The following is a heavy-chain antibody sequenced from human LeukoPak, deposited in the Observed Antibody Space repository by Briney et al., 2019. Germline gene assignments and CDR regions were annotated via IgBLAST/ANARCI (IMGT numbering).Heavy chain of an antibody. CDR2: IYHSGST. CDR3: AQLGFDI. V-gene: IGHV4-38-2*02. Sequence: SETLSLTCTVSGYSISSGYYWGWIRQPPGKGLEWIGSIYHSGSTYYNPSLKSRVTISVDTSKNQFSLKLSSVTAADTAVYYCAQLGFDIWGQGTMVTVSS. J-gene: IGHJ3*02. CDR1: GYSISSGYY. D-gene: IGHD3-10*01.